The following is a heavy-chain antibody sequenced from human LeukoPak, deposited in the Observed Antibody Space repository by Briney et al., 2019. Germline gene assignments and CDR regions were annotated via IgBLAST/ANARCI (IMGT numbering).Heavy chain of an antibody. D-gene: IGHD3-3*01. CDR2: INHSGST. CDR1: GGSFSGYY. J-gene: IGHJ4*02. CDR3: ARAGMLSIFGVVIDGFDY. Sequence: SETLSLTRAVHGGSFSGYYWSWIRQPPGKGLEWIGEINHSGSTNYNPSLKSRVTISVDTSKNQFSLKLSSVTAADTAVYYCARAGMLSIFGVVIDGFDYWGQGTLVTVSS. V-gene: IGHV4-34*01.